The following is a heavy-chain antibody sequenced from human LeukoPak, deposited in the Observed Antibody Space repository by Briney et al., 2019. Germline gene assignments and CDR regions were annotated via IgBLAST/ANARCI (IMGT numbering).Heavy chain of an antibody. CDR1: GGSFSNFG. V-gene: IGHV1-69*06. J-gene: IGHJ5*02. CDR2: ILPVSNTA. CDR3: ARADRYYYDSSGPLGP. D-gene: IGHD3-22*01. Sequence: ASVKVSCKASGGSFSNFGISWVRQALGQGLEWMGGILPVSNTANNAQNFQGRVTFTADTSTGTAYMELSSLRSEDTAVYYCARADRYYYDSSGPLGPWGQGTLVTVSS.